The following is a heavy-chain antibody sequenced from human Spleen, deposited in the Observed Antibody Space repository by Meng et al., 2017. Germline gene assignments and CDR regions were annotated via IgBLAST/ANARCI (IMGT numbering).Heavy chain of an antibody. V-gene: IGHV3-74*01. CDR3: ARFTPFDY. CDR1: GFTFSSYW. J-gene: IGHJ4*02. Sequence: GGSLRLSCTASGFTFSSYWMHWVRQAPRKGPVWVSRINTDGSSTDYADSVKGRFTISRDNAKNTLYLQMNSLRAEDTAMYYCARFTPFDYWGQGTLVTVSS. CDR2: INTDGSST.